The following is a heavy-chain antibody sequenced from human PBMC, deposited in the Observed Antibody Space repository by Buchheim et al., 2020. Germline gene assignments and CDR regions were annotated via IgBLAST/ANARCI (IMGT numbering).Heavy chain of an antibody. Sequence: EVQLVESGGGLVQPGGSLRLSCAASGFTFSTFTMNWVRQAPGKGLEWVSYISSSSDSIYYADSVKGRFTIPRDNAKNSLYLQMNSLRAEDTAVYYCARDMYAQLAPTNFDYWGQGTL. V-gene: IGHV3-48*01. CDR2: ISSSSDSI. J-gene: IGHJ4*02. CDR3: ARDMYAQLAPTNFDY. D-gene: IGHD6-6*01. CDR1: GFTFSTFT.